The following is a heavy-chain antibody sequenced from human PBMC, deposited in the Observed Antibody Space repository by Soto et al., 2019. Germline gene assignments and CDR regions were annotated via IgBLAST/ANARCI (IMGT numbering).Heavy chain of an antibody. CDR3: ARDSGYADYLVD. V-gene: IGHV4-59*01. CDR1: GGSISSYY. Sequence: PPETLSLTSTVSGGSISSYYWSWIRQSPGKGLEWIGNIYYSGSTNYNPSLKSRVTISVDTSKNQMSLNLSFVTAADTAVYYCARDSGYADYLVDWGQGTMVTVS. J-gene: IGHJ4*02. CDR2: IYYSGST. D-gene: IGHD4-17*01.